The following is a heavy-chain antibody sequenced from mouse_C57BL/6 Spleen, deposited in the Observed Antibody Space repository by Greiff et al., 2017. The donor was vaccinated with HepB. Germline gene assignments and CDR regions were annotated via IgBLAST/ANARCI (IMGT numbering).Heavy chain of an antibody. J-gene: IGHJ1*03. CDR3: AKNPYVYWYFDV. V-gene: IGHV1-4*01. CDR1: GYTFTSYT. CDR2: INPISGYT. D-gene: IGHD5-2*01. Sequence: QVQLKESGAELARPGASVKMSCKASGYTFTSYTMHWVKQRPGQGLEWIGYINPISGYTKYNQKFKDKATLTADKSSSTAYMQLNSLTSEDSAVYYCAKNPYVYWYFDVWGTGTTVTVSS.